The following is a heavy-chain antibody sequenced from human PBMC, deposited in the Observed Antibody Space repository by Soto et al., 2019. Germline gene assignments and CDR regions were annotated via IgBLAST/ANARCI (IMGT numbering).Heavy chain of an antibody. J-gene: IGHJ5*02. Sequence: QVHLVQSGAEVKSPGASVKVSCKASGYTLSAYYLHWVRHAPGQGLEWMGWLDANTGRTNYAQKFKGRVTMPSDTSISTAFMELSSLPSDHSGVYYCGRHGVEILSPDLGRWRDPWLQGTPVTVPS. CDR1: GYTLSAYY. CDR2: LDANTGRT. D-gene: IGHD1-7*01. CDR3: GRHGVEILSPDLGRWRDP. V-gene: IGHV1-2*02.